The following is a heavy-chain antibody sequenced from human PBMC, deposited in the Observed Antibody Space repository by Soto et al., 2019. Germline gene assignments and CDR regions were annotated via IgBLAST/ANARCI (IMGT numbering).Heavy chain of an antibody. CDR1: GGTFSSYT. D-gene: IGHD6-13*01. Sequence: QVQLVQSGAEVKKPGSSVKVSCKASGGTFSSYTISWVRQAPGQGLDWMGRIIPILGIANYAQKFQGRVTITADKSTSTAYMELSSLRSDDTAVYYCARDQGSSCTLYYYYGMDVWGQGTTVTVSS. CDR2: IIPILGIA. V-gene: IGHV1-69*08. J-gene: IGHJ6*02. CDR3: ARDQGSSCTLYYYYGMDV.